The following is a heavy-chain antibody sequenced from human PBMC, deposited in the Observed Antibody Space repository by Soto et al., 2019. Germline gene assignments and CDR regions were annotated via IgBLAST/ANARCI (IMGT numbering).Heavy chain of an antibody. CDR1: GFSFRSLA. Sequence: GGSLRLSCAASGFSFRSLAMHWVRQAPGKGLEWVALVSFDGGASYYAESVKGRFTASRDNSKDMVYLQMSSLTDEDTAVYYCARAREPEYSSAIFFDIWGQGALVTVSS. CDR3: ARAREPEYSSAIFFDI. CDR2: VSFDGGAS. D-gene: IGHD5-18*01. J-gene: IGHJ4*02. V-gene: IGHV3-30*03.